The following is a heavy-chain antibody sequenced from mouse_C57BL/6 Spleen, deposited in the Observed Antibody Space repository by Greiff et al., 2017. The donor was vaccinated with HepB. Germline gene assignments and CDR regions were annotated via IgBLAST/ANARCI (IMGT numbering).Heavy chain of an antibody. CDR3: ARNPSTMVTTYAMDY. V-gene: IGHV14-2*01. J-gene: IGHJ4*01. CDR1: GFNIKDYY. Sequence: EVQLQQSGAELVKPGASVKLSCTASGFNIKDYYMHWVKQRTEQGLEWIGRIDPEDGETKYAPKFQGKATITAGTSSNTAYLQLSSLTSEDTAVYYCARNPSTMVTTYAMDYWGQGASVTVSS. CDR2: IDPEDGET. D-gene: IGHD2-2*01.